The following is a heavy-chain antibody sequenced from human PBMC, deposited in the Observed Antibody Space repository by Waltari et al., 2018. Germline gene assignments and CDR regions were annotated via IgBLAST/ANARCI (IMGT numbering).Heavy chain of an antibody. CDR3: AKDGNYDFWSGYWSLYGMDV. V-gene: IGHV3-23*01. CDR2: ISGSGGSP. D-gene: IGHD3-3*01. CDR1: GFTFSSYA. Sequence: EVQLLESGGGLVQPGGSLRLSCAASGFTFSSYAMSWVRQAPGKGLEWVSAISGSGGSPYYADSVKVRFTISRDNSKNTLYLQMNSLRAEDTAVYYCAKDGNYDFWSGYWSLYGMDVWGQGTTVTVSS. J-gene: IGHJ6*02.